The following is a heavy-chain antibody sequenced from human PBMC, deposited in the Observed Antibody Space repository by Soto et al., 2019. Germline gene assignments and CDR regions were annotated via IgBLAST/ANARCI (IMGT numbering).Heavy chain of an antibody. CDR2: ISGSGGST. D-gene: IGHD3-10*01. J-gene: IGHJ3*02. CDR1: GFTFSSYA. V-gene: IGHV3-23*01. CDR3: YITMVRGVIIKDAFDI. Sequence: EVQLLESGGGLVQPGGSLRLSCAASGFTFSSYAMSWVRQAPGKGLEWVSAISGSGGSTYYADSVKSRFTISRDNSKNTLYLQMNSLRAEDTAVYYCYITMVRGVIIKDAFDIWGQGTMVTVSS.